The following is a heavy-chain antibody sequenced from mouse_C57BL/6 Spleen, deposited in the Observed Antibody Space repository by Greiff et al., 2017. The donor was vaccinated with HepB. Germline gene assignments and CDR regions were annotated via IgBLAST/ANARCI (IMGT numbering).Heavy chain of an antibody. CDR3: TTIDSAYCFDY. D-gene: IGHD3-2*01. J-gene: IGHJ2*01. Sequence: EVQLQQSGAELVRPGASVKLSCTASGFNIKDYYMHWVKQRPEQGLEWIGRIDPDDGDTEYAPKFQGKATMTADTSSNTAYLQLSSLTSEDTAVYYCTTIDSAYCFDYWGQGTTLTVSS. V-gene: IGHV14-1*01. CDR1: GFNIKDYY. CDR2: IDPDDGDT.